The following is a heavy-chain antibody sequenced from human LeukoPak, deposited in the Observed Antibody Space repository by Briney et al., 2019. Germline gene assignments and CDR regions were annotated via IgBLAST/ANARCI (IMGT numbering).Heavy chain of an antibody. D-gene: IGHD3-10*01. Sequence: GGSLRLSCVASGFTFRNCGMTWVRQAPGKGLEWVSTISGSDDGTYYADSVRGRFTISRDNSKNTLYLQMKALRDEDTATYYCAKRGPIYSSTPGNHFDYWGQGTLVTVSS. CDR1: GFTFRNCG. V-gene: IGHV3-23*01. CDR3: AKRGPIYSSTPGNHFDY. J-gene: IGHJ4*02. CDR2: ISGSDDGT.